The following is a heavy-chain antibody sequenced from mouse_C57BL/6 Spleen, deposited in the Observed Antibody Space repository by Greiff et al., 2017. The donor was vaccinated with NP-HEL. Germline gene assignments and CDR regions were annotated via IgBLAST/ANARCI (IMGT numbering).Heavy chain of an antibody. CDR3: ARVGGGNYEVYFDY. Sequence: QVQLQQPGAELVRPGSSVKLSCKASGYTFTSYWMHWVKQRPIQGLEWIGNIDPSDSETHYNQKFKDKATLTVDKSSSTAYMQLSSLTSGDSAVYYSARVGGGNYEVYFDYWGQGTTLTVSS. V-gene: IGHV1-52*01. J-gene: IGHJ2*01. D-gene: IGHD2-1*01. CDR1: GYTFTSYW. CDR2: IDPSDSET.